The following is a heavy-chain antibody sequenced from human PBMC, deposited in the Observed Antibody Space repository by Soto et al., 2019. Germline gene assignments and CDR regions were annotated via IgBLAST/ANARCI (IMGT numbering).Heavy chain of an antibody. J-gene: IGHJ3*02. D-gene: IGHD1-7*01. CDR2: ISWNSLSI. Sequence: PGGSLRLSCAASGFTFDDYAMHWVRQAPGRGLQWVSGISWNSLSIGYADSVKARFTISRDNAKNSLYLQMNSLRAEDTALYYCAKDIKGLELRFSAFDIWGQGTMVTVSS. CDR1: GFTFDDYA. V-gene: IGHV3-9*01. CDR3: AKDIKGLELRFSAFDI.